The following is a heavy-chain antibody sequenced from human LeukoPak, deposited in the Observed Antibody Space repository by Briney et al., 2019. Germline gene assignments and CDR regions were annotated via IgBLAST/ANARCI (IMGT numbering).Heavy chain of an antibody. V-gene: IGHV4-59*01. D-gene: IGHD2-15*01. J-gene: IGHJ2*01. Sequence: SETLSLTCTVSGGSISSNSWSWIRQPPGKGLEWIGYIYYTGSTNFNPSLKSRVTISVDTSRNQLSLKLNSVTAADTAVYYCARGYCSGGTCHSGRWYFDLWGRGTLVTVSS. CDR3: ARGYCSGGTCHSGRWYFDL. CDR2: IYYTGST. CDR1: GGSISSNS.